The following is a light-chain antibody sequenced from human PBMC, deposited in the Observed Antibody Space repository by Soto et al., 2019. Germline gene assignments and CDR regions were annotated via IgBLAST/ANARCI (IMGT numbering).Light chain of an antibody. V-gene: IGKV3-15*01. J-gene: IGKJ1*01. CDR2: GAS. Sequence: VMTQAPATLSVSPGERATLSCRASQTINNNVAWYQLKDGQVPRLLIYGASTRATDIPARFSGSGSGTEFTLTISSLQSEDFAIYYRQQYKNGWTFGQGTKVDIK. CDR1: QTINNN. CDR3: QQYKNGWT.